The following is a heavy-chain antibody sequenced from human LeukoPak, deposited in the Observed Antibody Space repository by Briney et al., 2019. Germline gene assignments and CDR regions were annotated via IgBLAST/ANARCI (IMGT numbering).Heavy chain of an antibody. Sequence: PGGSLRHSCAASGFTVSLYYMTWVRQAPGKGLEWVSVIYSGGPTYYADSVKGRFTISRDNSKNTLYLQMNSLRAEDTAVYYCAKMRPLDSSSWSHGDYWGQGTLVTVSS. D-gene: IGHD6-13*01. J-gene: IGHJ4*02. CDR1: GFTVSLYY. CDR2: IYSGGPT. V-gene: IGHV3-53*01. CDR3: AKMRPLDSSSWSHGDY.